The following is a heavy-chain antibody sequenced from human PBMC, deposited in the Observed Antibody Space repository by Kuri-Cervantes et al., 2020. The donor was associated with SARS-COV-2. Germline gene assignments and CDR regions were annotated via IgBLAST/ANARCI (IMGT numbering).Heavy chain of an antibody. V-gene: IGHV4-31*03. Sequence: LRLSCTVSGGSISSGGYHWSWIRQHPGKGLEWIGYIYYSGSTYYNPSLKSRVTISVDTSKNQFSLKLSSVTAADTAVYYCARDDCSGGSCPLAFDIWGQGTMVTVSS. J-gene: IGHJ3*02. CDR3: ARDDCSGGSCPLAFDI. CDR2: IYYSGST. D-gene: IGHD2-15*01. CDR1: GGSISSGGYH.